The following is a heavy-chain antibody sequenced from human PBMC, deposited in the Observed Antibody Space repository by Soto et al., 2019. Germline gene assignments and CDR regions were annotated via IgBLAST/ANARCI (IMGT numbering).Heavy chain of an antibody. CDR1: GDTFTSYD. Sequence: GASVKVSCKASGDTFTSYDINWVRQATGQGLEWMGWMNPNSGNTGYAQKFQGRVTMTRNTSISTAYMELSSLRSEDTAVYYCARTPGEDYYYYYYMDVWGKGTTVTVSS. CDR3: ARTPGEDYYYYYYMDV. CDR2: MNPNSGNT. V-gene: IGHV1-8*01. D-gene: IGHD2-2*01. J-gene: IGHJ6*03.